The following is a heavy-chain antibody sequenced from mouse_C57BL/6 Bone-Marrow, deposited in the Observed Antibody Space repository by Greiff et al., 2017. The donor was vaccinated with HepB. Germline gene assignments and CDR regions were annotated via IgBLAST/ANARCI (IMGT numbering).Heavy chain of an antibody. CDR2: IDPANGNT. D-gene: IGHD1-1*01. CDR3: ALGGYYGRRTDY. J-gene: IGHJ2*01. V-gene: IGHV14-3*01. Sequence: EVQRVESVAELVRPGASVKLSCTASGFNIKNTYMHWVKQRPEQGLEWIGRIDPANGNTKYAPKFQGKATITADTSSNTAYLQLSSLTSEDTAIYYCALGGYYGRRTDYWGQGTTLTVSS. CDR1: GFNIKNTY.